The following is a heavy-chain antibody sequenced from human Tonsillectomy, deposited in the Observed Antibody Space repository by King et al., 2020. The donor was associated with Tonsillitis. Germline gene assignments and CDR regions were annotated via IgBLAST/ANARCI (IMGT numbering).Heavy chain of an antibody. Sequence: VQLQQWGAGLLKPSETLSLTCAVYGGSFSGYYWSWIRQPPGKGLEWIGEINHSGSTNYNPSLKSRVTVSVDTSKNPFSLKRSSVTAADTAVYYCARGYDSSGYYPVFWWYWGQGTLVTVSS. V-gene: IGHV4-34*01. CDR1: GGSFSGYY. J-gene: IGHJ4*02. D-gene: IGHD3-22*01. CDR3: ARGYDSSGYYPVFWWY. CDR2: INHSGST.